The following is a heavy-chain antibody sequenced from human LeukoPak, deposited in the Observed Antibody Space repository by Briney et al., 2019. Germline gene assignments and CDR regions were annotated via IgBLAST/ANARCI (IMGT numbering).Heavy chain of an antibody. CDR2: FDPEDGET. CDR1: GYTLTELS. CDR3: ATGSNYDFWSGYAY. Sequence: ASVTVSCRVSGYTLTELSMHWVRQAPGKGLEWMGGFDPEDGETIYAQKFQGRVTMTEDTSTDTAYMEPSSLRSEDTAVYYCATGSNYDFWSGYAYWGQGTLVTVSS. D-gene: IGHD3-3*01. J-gene: IGHJ4*02. V-gene: IGHV1-24*01.